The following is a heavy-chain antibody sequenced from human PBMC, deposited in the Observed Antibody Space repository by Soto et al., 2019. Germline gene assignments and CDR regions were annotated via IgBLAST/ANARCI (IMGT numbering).Heavy chain of an antibody. J-gene: IGHJ4*02. D-gene: IGHD1-26*01. Sequence: PSETLSLTCAVSGGSISSGGYSWSWIRQAPGKGLEWIGYIYYSGSTYYNPSLKSRVTISVDTSKNQFSLKLSSVTAADTAVYYCAREGGIVGATAADYWGQGTLVTVSS. V-gene: IGHV4-31*11. CDR1: GGSISSGGYS. CDR2: IYYSGST. CDR3: AREGGIVGATAADY.